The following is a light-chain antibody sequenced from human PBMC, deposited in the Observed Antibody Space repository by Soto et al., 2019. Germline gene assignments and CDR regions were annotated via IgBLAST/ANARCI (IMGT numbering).Light chain of an antibody. V-gene: IGLV2-23*01. CDR2: DAF. J-gene: IGLJ1*01. CDR3: CAYAGSNTYV. CDR1: SSDVGSYNL. Sequence: QSALSQPASVSGSPVQSIAISCTGTSSDVGSYNLVSWYQQHPGKAPKLMIYDAFRRPSGVSDRFSGSRSGNTASLTISGLQSEDEADYYCCAYAGSNTYVFGTGTKVTVL.